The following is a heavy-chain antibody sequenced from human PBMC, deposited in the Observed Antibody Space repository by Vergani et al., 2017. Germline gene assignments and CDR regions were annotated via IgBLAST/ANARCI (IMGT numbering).Heavy chain of an antibody. CDR1: GGSISSGSYY. J-gene: IGHJ6*02. CDR2: IYTSGST. D-gene: IGHD5-12*01. V-gene: IGHV4-61*02. Sequence: QVQLQESGPGLVKPSQTLSLTCTVSGGSISSGSYYWGWIRQPAGKGLEWIGRIYTSGSTNYNPSLKSRVTISVDTSKNQFSLKLSSVTAADTAVYYCARDDGQSGYERSHYYYGMDVWGQGTTVTVSS. CDR3: ARDDGQSGYERSHYYYGMDV.